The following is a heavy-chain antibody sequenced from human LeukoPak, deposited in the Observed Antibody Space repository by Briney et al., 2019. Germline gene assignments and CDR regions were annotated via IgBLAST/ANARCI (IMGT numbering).Heavy chain of an antibody. CDR1: GFAFSNYA. J-gene: IGHJ4*02. D-gene: IGHD6-6*01. CDR3: AKAPTRPTWYSSSPDYFDY. Sequence: GGSLRLSCAASGFAFSNYAMSWVRQAPGKGLEWLSAISGSGGSTYYADSVKGRFTISRDNSKNTLYLQMNSLRAEDTAVYYCAKAPTRPTWYSSSPDYFDYWGQGTLVTISS. CDR2: ISGSGGST. V-gene: IGHV3-23*01.